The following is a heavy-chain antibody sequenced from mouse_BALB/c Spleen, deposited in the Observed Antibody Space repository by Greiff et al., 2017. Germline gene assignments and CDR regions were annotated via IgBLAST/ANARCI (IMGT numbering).Heavy chain of an antibody. J-gene: IGHJ3*01. V-gene: IGHV3-2*02. CDR1: GYSITSDYA. CDR2: ISYSGST. D-gene: IGHD2-4*01. CDR3: ARGGITTFAY. Sequence: EVMLVESGPGLVKPSQSLSLTCAVTGYSITSDYAWNWIRQFPGNKLEWMGYISYSGSTSYNPSLKSRISITRDTSKNQFFLQLNSVTTEDTATYYCARGGITTFAYWGQGTLVTVSA.